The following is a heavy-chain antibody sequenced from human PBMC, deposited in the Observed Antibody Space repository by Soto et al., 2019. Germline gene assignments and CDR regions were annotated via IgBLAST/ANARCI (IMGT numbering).Heavy chain of an antibody. D-gene: IGHD1-26*01. V-gene: IGHV3-30*18. J-gene: IGHJ4*02. Sequence: QGQLVESGGGVVHPGRSLRLSCAGTGFILSNYGMHWVRQAPGKGLEWVAVISSNGIITYADSVKGRLTISKDTSKNTVNLQMNSLTAEDTGLYYCAKSSVGSYQEFDYGGQGTLVTVSS. CDR3: AKSSVGSYQEFDY. CDR1: GFILSNYG. CDR2: ISSNGIIT.